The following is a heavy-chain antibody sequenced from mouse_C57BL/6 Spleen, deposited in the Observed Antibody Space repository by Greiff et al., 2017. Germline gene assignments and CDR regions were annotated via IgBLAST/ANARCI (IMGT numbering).Heavy chain of an antibody. J-gene: IGHJ1*03. Sequence: VQLQQSGPELVKPGASVKISCKASGYSFTGYYMNWVKQSPEKSLEWIGEINPSTGGTTYNQKFKAKATLTVDKSSSTAYMQLKSLTYEDAAVYYCARGPPYYDGSKDWYFDVWGTGTTVTVSS. CDR2: INPSTGGT. V-gene: IGHV1-42*01. CDR3: ARGPPYYDGSKDWYFDV. CDR1: GYSFTGYY. D-gene: IGHD1-1*01.